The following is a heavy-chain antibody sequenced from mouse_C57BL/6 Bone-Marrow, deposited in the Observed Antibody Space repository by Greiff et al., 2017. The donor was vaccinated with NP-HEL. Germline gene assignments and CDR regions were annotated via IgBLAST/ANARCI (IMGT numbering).Heavy chain of an antibody. CDR2: IYPRSGNT. V-gene: IGHV1-81*01. CDR3: ARSDGYYYY. Sequence: QVQLKESGAELARPGASVKLSCKASGYTFTSYGISWVKQRTGQGLEWIGEIYPRSGNTYYNEKFKGKATLTADKSSSTAYMELRSLTSEDSAVYFCARSDGYYYYWGRGNALTVTS. J-gene: IGHJ2*01. D-gene: IGHD2-3*01. CDR1: GYTFTSYG.